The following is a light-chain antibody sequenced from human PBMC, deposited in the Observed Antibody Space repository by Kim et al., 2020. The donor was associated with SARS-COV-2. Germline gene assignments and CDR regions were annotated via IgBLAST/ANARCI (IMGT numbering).Light chain of an antibody. CDR1: QDITNS. Sequence: EIVMTQSPPTLSVSPGDRATLSCRASQDITNSLAWYQQKPGQAPRLLIYGATNRATGVPVRFSGRQSGTEFTLTISSLQSEDFAVYYCQQYRTWPLFGPGTKLEI. CDR2: GAT. J-gene: IGKJ2*01. CDR3: QQYRTWPL. V-gene: IGKV3-15*01.